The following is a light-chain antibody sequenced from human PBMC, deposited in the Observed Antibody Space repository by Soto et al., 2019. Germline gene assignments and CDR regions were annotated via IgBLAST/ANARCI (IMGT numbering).Light chain of an antibody. J-gene: IGLJ2*01. CDR3: NSYTSSRTRV. CDR1: SYDVGGHNS. CDR2: DVS. Sequence: QSVLTQPASVSGSPGQSISISCTGTSYDVGGHNSVSWYQQHPGKAPKLMIYDVSYRPSGVSDRFSGSKSGNTASLTISGLQAEDEADYYCNSYTSSRTRVFGGGTKVTVL. V-gene: IGLV2-14*01.